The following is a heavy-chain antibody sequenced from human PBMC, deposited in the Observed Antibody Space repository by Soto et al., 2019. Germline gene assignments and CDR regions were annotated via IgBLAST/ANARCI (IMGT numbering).Heavy chain of an antibody. Sequence: QVQLVESGGGVVQPGRSLRLSCAASGFTFSTYGMHWVRQAPGKGLEWVAVISYDGSDKYYADSVKGRFTNSRDNSKNTMFLQMNSLRADDTAVYYCAKEGVHDYGDTDAFDIWGHGTMVTVSS. V-gene: IGHV3-30*18. CDR3: AKEGVHDYGDTDAFDI. CDR1: GFTFSTYG. CDR2: ISYDGSDK. J-gene: IGHJ3*02. D-gene: IGHD4-17*01.